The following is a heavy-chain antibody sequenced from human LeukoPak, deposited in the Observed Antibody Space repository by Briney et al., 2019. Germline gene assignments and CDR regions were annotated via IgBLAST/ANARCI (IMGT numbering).Heavy chain of an antibody. Sequence: SDTLSLTCDVSGYSISGGYFWGWIRQPPGMGLEWIGSTAHRGSTYYNPSLKGRVSISIDGSKNQFSLSLTSVTAADTAIYYCARVTRNSGWFFDYWGQGTLATVSS. CDR3: ARVTRNSGWFFDY. CDR2: TAHRGST. J-gene: IGHJ4*02. CDR1: GYSISGGYF. D-gene: IGHD6-19*01. V-gene: IGHV4-38-2*01.